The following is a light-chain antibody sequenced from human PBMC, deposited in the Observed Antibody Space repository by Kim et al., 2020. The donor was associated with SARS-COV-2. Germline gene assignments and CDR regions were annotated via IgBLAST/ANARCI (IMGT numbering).Light chain of an antibody. CDR3: QQLNSFPALT. J-gene: IGKJ4*01. CDR1: QGISSD. Sequence: IQLTQSPSSLSASVGDRVTITCRASQGISSDLAWYQQKPGKAPKLLIYVTSTLQNGVPSRFSGSGSGTDFTLTISNLQPEDFATYYCQQLNSFPALTFGGGTKVDIK. V-gene: IGKV1-9*01. CDR2: VTS.